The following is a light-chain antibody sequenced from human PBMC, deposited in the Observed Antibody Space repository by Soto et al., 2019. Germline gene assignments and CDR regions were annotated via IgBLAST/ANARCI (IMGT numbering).Light chain of an antibody. Sequence: IQMTQSPSSLSASTGDRVTITCGASQGISSYLAWYQQKPGKAPKLLIYAASTLQSGVPSRFSGSGSGTDFTLTISCLQSEDFATYYCQQYYSYPLITFGQGTRLEIK. J-gene: IGKJ5*01. CDR1: QGISSY. V-gene: IGKV1-8*01. CDR3: QQYYSYPLIT. CDR2: AAS.